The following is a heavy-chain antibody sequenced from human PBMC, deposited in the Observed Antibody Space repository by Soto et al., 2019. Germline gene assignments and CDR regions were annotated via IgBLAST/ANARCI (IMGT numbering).Heavy chain of an antibody. J-gene: IGHJ6*02. D-gene: IGHD6-13*01. CDR2: ISGSGGST. V-gene: IGHV3-23*01. CDR3: ARAPEYSSSWSTYYYYYGMDV. CDR1: GFTFSSYA. Sequence: LRLSCAASGFTFSSYAMSWVRQAPGKGLEWVSAISGSGGSTYYADSVKGRFTISRDNSKNTLYLQMNSLRAEDTAVYYCARAPEYSSSWSTYYYYYGMDVWGQGTTVTVSS.